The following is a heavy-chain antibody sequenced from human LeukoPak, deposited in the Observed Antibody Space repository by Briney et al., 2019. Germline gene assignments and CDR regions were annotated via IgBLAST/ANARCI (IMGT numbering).Heavy chain of an antibody. J-gene: IGHJ3*02. CDR3: ARYSSGWRSFDI. Sequence: SETLSLTCTVSGGSISGYYWSWNRQPPGKGLEWIGYIYYSGSTNYNPSLKSRVTISVDTSKNQFSLNLSSVTAADTAVYYCARYSSGWRSFDIWGQGTMVTVSS. V-gene: IGHV4-59*01. CDR1: GGSISGYY. CDR2: IYYSGST. D-gene: IGHD6-19*01.